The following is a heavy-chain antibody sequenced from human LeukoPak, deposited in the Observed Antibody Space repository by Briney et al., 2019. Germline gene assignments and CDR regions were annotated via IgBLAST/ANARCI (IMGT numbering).Heavy chain of an antibody. J-gene: IGHJ4*02. CDR3: ARAFNLIAAAGFDY. Sequence: ASVKVSCKASGYTFTSYYMHWVRQAPGQGLEWMGIINPSGGSTSYAQKFQGRVTMTRDASTSTVYMELSSLRSDDTAVFYCARAFNLIAAAGFDYWGQGTLVTVSS. CDR1: GYTFTSYY. V-gene: IGHV1-46*01. CDR2: INPSGGST. D-gene: IGHD6-13*01.